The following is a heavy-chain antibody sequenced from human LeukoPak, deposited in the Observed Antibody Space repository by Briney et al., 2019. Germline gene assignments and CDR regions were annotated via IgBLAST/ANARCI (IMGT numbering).Heavy chain of an antibody. V-gene: IGHV3-33*01. CDR1: GFTFSSYG. CDR3: ARVPTVTTTYYYGMDV. CDR2: IWYDGSNK. J-gene: IGHJ6*04. D-gene: IGHD4-11*01. Sequence: GGSLRLSCAASGFTFSSYGMPWVRQAPSKGLEWVAVIWYDGSNKYYADSVEGRFTISRDNSKNTLYLQMNSLRAEDTAVYYCARVPTVTTTYYYGMDVWGKGTTVTVSS.